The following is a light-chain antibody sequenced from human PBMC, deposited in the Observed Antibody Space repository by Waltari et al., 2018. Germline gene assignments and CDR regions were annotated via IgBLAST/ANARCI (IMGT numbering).Light chain of an antibody. V-gene: IGKV1-12*01. Sequence: DIQMTQFPSSVSASVGDRVTITCRARQDISRWLAWYQQKPGKAPKFLIYAASNLQSGVPSRFSGTGSGTDFTLTISSLQPEDFATYYCQQANSFPLTFGGGTKVEI. CDR3: QQANSFPLT. CDR2: AAS. J-gene: IGKJ4*01. CDR1: QDISRW.